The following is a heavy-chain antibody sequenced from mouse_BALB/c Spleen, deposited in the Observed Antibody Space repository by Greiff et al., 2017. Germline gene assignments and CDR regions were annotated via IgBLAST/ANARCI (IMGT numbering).Heavy chain of an antibody. CDR2: IRSKSNNYAT. Sequence: EVQLQQSGGGLVQPKGSLKLSCAASGFTFNTYAMNWVRQAPGKGLEWVARIRSKSNNYATYYADSVKDRFTISRDDSQSMLYLQMNNLKTEDTAMYYCVLLRPYYAMDYWGQGTSVTVSS. CDR3: VLLRPYYAMDY. V-gene: IGHV10-1*02. D-gene: IGHD1-1*01. CDR1: GFTFNTYA. J-gene: IGHJ4*01.